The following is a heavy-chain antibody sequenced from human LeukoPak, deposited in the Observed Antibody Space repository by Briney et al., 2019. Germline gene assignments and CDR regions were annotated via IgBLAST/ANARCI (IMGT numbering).Heavy chain of an antibody. Sequence: SSETLSLTCAVSGVSISSGGYSWSWIRQPPGKGLECMGFIYHSGSTYYNPSLKSRVTISVDRSKNQFSLKLSSVTAADTAVYYCAGCREGIFGVLTHFDFWGQGTLVTVSS. V-gene: IGHV4-30-2*01. CDR3: AGCREGIFGVLTHFDF. CDR2: IYHSGST. CDR1: GVSISSGGYS. D-gene: IGHD3-3*01. J-gene: IGHJ4*02.